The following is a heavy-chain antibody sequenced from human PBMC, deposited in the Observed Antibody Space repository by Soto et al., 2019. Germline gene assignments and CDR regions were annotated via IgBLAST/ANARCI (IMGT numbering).Heavy chain of an antibody. Sequence: GESLKISCKGSGYSFTSYWIGWVRQMPGKGLEWMGIIYPGDSDTRYSPSFQGQVTISADKSISTAYLQWSSLKASDTAMYYCARNMTTVNSVAPFNYWGQGTLATVSS. J-gene: IGHJ4*02. V-gene: IGHV5-51*01. CDR1: GYSFTSYW. CDR3: ARNMTTVNSVAPFNY. D-gene: IGHD4-17*01. CDR2: IYPGDSDT.